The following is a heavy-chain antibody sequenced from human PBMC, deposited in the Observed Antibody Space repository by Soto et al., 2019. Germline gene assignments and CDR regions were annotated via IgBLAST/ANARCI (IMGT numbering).Heavy chain of an antibody. CDR3: AKSNYGGDDYFPYGLDV. J-gene: IGHJ6*02. D-gene: IGHD2-21*02. V-gene: IGHV1-2*02. CDR2: INPKSGAT. CDR1: GYRFTGYG. Sequence: QVQLVQSGAEVKKPGASLKVSCKASGYRFTGYGLHWVRQAPGQGLQWMGWINPKSGATDYAQKFQGRVTMTREMSTNTAYLELSGLRSDDPADDTAVYYCAKSNYGGDDYFPYGLDVWGQGTTVTVSS.